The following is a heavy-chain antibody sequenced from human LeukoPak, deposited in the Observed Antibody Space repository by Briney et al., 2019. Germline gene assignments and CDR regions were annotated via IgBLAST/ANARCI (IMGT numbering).Heavy chain of an antibody. Sequence: GGSLRLSCAASGFTFSSYAMSWVRQAPGKGLEWVSTISGSGGTTYYADSAKGRFTISRDNSKNTLYLQMSRLRAEAPAVYNLAYDRRGLVAAAFNYCGRGALAPVSS. V-gene: IGHV3-23*01. J-gene: IGHJ4*02. CDR1: GFTFSSYA. CDR2: ISGSGGTT. D-gene: IGHD2-15*01. CDR3: AYDRRGLVAAAFNY.